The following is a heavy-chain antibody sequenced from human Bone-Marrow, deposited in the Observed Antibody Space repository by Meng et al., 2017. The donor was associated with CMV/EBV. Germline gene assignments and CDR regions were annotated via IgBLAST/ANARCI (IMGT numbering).Heavy chain of an antibody. D-gene: IGHD3-3*01. Sequence: ASVKVSCKASGYTFTSYGISWVRQAPGQGLEWMGWISAYNGNTNYAQKLQGRVTMTTDTSTSKAYMELRSLRSDDTAVYYCARVTQFWSGRIYFYGMDVWGQGTTVTVSS. CDR1: GYTFTSYG. CDR3: ARVTQFWSGRIYFYGMDV. V-gene: IGHV1-18*01. CDR2: ISAYNGNT. J-gene: IGHJ6*02.